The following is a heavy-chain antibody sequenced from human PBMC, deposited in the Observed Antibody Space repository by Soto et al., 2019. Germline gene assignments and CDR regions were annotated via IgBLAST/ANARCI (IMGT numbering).Heavy chain of an antibody. D-gene: IGHD6-25*01. J-gene: IGHJ4*02. Sequence: QVQLVESGGGVVQPGRSLRLSCAASGFTFSSYAMHWVRQAPGKGLEWVAVISYDGSNKYYADSVKGRFTISRDNSKNALYLQMNSVRAEDTAVYCWARGSSAAYFDYWGQGTLVTVSS. CDR1: GFTFSSYA. CDR3: ARGSSAAYFDY. CDR2: ISYDGSNK. V-gene: IGHV3-30-3*01.